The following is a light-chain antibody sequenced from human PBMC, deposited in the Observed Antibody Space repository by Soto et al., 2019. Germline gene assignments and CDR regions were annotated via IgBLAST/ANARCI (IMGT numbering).Light chain of an antibody. J-gene: IGKJ1*01. CDR1: ESVSRN. CDR2: GAS. Sequence: EIVVTQSTVTLSVSPGERVTLSCRASESVSRNLAWYQQKPGQTPRLLIYGASTRATGVPARFSGSGSGTDFILAITSLQSEDFAVYYCQQYWHWPRTFGQGTRVEI. V-gene: IGKV3-15*01. CDR3: QQYWHWPRT.